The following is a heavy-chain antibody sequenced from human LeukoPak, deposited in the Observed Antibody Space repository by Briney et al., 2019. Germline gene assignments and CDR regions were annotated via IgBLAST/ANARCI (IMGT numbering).Heavy chain of an antibody. D-gene: IGHD3-10*01. CDR2: ISSSGST. Sequence: SRNLSLTCTVRGGGISSSSRWWIWQPTKKGKEWIGRISSSGSTKYNPSLKSRVSMSVATSKNPFSLKLSSVTAADTAVYYCSRAGESRKTMVRGVYYDYYGMDVWGQGTTVTVSS. CDR1: GGGISSSS. CDR3: SRAGESRKTMVRGVYYDYYGMDV. V-gene: IGHV4-4*07. J-gene: IGHJ6*02.